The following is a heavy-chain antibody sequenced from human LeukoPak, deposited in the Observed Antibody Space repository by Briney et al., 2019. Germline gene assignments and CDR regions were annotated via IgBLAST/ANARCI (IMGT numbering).Heavy chain of an antibody. CDR3: AREQWFRWEY. CDR2: ISTPHNLI. Sequence: GGSPRLSCAASGFTVTDYYMNWIRQAPGKGLEWVSYISTPHNLIKYADSVKGRFTISMDSGKNSVHLHLNGLRAEDTAVYYCAREQWFRWEYWGQGVLVTVSS. D-gene: IGHD3-22*01. V-gene: IGHV3-11*01. J-gene: IGHJ4*02. CDR1: GFTVTDYY.